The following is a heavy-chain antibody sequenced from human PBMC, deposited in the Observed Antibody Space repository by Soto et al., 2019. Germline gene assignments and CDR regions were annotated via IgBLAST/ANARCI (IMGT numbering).Heavy chain of an antibody. CDR2: IYYSGST. V-gene: IGHV4-39*01. CDR1: GGSISSSSYY. D-gene: IGHD7-27*01. CDR3: ARITGDLERSWFDP. Sequence: SETLSLTCTVSGGSISSSSYYWGWIRQPPGKGLEWIGSIYYSGSTYYNPSLKSRVTISVDTSKNQFSLKLSSVTAADTAVYYCARITGDLERSWFDPWGQGTLVTVSS. J-gene: IGHJ5*02.